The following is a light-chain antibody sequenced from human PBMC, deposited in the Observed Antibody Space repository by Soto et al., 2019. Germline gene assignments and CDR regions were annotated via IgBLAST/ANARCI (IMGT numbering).Light chain of an antibody. J-gene: IGKJ1*01. V-gene: IGKV1-39*01. Sequence: DIQMTQSPSSLSASVGDRVSITCRASQSIKTYLNWYQQKPGKDPKLLIYGSYNLQSGVPPRFSGTGSGTDFTLIISSVQPEDFATYFCQQSYFIPWTFGQGTKVDLK. CDR2: GSY. CDR1: QSIKTY. CDR3: QQSYFIPWT.